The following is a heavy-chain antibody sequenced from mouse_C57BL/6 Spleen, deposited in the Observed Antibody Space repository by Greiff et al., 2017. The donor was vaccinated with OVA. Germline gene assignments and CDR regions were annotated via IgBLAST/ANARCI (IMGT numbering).Heavy chain of an antibody. J-gene: IGHJ4*01. D-gene: IGHD1-1*01. CDR3: ARERIGITTVAGAMDY. CDR2: IYPRSGNT. Sequence: QVQLQQSGAELARPGASVKLSCKASGYTFTSSGISWVKQRTGQGLEWIGEIYPRSGNTYYNEKFKGKATLTADKSSSTAYMELRSVTSEDSAVYFCARERIGITTVAGAMDYWGQGTSVTVSS. CDR1: GYTFTSSG. V-gene: IGHV1-81*01.